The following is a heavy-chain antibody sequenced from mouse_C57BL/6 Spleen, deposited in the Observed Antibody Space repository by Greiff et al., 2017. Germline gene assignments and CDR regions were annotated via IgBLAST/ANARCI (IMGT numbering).Heavy chain of an antibody. Sequence: QVQLQQSGAELMKPGASVKLSCKATGYTFTGYWIEWVKQRPGHGLEWIGEILPGSGSTNYNAKFKGKATFTADTSSNTAYMKRSSLTTEDSAIYYCARRYYGLYAMDYWGQGTSVTVSS. CDR3: ARRYYGLYAMDY. CDR2: ILPGSGST. D-gene: IGHD1-1*01. V-gene: IGHV1-9*01. J-gene: IGHJ4*01. CDR1: GYTFTGYW.